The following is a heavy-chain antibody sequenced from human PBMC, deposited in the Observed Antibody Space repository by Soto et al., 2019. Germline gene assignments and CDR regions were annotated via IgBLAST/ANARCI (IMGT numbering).Heavy chain of an antibody. Sequence: LRLSCAASGFSFAGYALTWVRLAPGKGLEWVASISGGGGSTYYADSVKGRFSISRDNSNRMVYLQMGSLTAGDTAVYYCAKTETFNGYYNAFDYWGQGTRVTVSS. V-gene: IGHV3-23*01. CDR1: GFSFAGYA. CDR3: AKTETFNGYYNAFDY. J-gene: IGHJ4*02. D-gene: IGHD3-9*01. CDR2: ISGGGGST.